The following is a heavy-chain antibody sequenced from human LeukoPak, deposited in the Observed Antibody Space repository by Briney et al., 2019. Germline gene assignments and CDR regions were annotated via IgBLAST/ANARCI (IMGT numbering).Heavy chain of an antibody. D-gene: IGHD2-2*01. J-gene: IGHJ5*02. CDR1: GGSISSYY. V-gene: IGHV4-4*07. Sequence: SETLSLTCTVSGGSISSYYWSWIRQPAGKGLEWIGRIYTSGSTNYNPSLKSRVTISVDKSKNQFSLKLSSVTAADTAVYYCARDLFCSSTSCVNWCDPWGQGTLVTVSS. CDR3: ARDLFCSSTSCVNWCDP. CDR2: IYTSGST.